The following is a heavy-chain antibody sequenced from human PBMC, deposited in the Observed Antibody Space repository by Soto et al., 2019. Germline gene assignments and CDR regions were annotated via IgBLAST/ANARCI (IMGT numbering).Heavy chain of an antibody. CDR2: INHSGST. D-gene: IGHD2-15*01. J-gene: IGHJ6*03. CDR1: GGSFSDYY. Sequence: SETLSLTCAVYGGSFSDYYWSWIRQPPGKGLEWIGEINHSGSTNYNPSLKSRVTISVDTSKNQFSLKLSSVTAADTAVYYCARGTNCSGGSCPVPSGYYYMDVWGKGTTVTVSS. CDR3: ARGTNCSGGSCPVPSGYYYMDV. V-gene: IGHV4-34*01.